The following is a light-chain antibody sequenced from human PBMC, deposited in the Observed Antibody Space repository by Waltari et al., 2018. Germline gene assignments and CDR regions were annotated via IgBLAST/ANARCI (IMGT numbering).Light chain of an antibody. Sequence: IVLTQSPGPLSLSPGERATTSCRARQSASIYLAWYQQKPGQAPRPLIYPTSTWATGIPDRFSGSGSGTDFSLTISGLEPEDFAVYYCQHYKSLPVSFGQGTRVEIK. CDR1: QSASIY. CDR2: PTS. J-gene: IGKJ1*01. CDR3: QHYKSLPVS. V-gene: IGKV3-20*01.